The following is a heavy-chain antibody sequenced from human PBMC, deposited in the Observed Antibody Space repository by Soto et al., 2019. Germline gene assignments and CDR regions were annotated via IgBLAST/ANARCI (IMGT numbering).Heavy chain of an antibody. Sequence: QVHLVQSGAEVKKPGSSVKVSCKASGGTFSNYAISWVRQAPGQGLEWMGGIIPIFGTANYAQKFQGRVTITADESTRTDYMELSSLRSEDTAVYYWARGVADNVVLKYFYAMDVWGQGTTVTVSS. V-gene: IGHV1-69*12. CDR1: GGTFSNYA. CDR3: ARGVADNVVLKYFYAMDV. CDR2: IIPIFGTA. J-gene: IGHJ6*02. D-gene: IGHD3-16*01.